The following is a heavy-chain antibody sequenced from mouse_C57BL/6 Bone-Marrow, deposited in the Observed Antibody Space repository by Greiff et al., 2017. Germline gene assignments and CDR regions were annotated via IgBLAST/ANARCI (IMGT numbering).Heavy chain of an antibody. CDR2: IDPSDSYT. Sequence: QVQLQQPGAELVRPGTSVKLSCKASGYTFTSYWMHWVKQRPGQGLEWIGVIDPSDSYTNYKQKFKGKATLTVDTSSSTAYMQLSSLTSEDSAVYYCATYYYGMAWFAYWGQGTLVTVSA. CDR3: ATYYYGMAWFAY. CDR1: GYTFTSYW. J-gene: IGHJ3*01. D-gene: IGHD1-1*01. V-gene: IGHV1-59*01.